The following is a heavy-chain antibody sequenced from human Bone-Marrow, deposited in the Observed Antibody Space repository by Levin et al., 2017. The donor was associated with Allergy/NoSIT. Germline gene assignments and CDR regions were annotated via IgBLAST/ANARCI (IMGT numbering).Heavy chain of an antibody. CDR3: ARTPITFGGVIVSAGMDV. Sequence: SETLSLTCTVSGGSISSYYWSWIRQPPGKGLEWIGYIYYSGSTNYNPSLKSRVTISVDTSKNQFSLKLSSVTAADTAVYYCARTPITFGGVIVSAGMDVWGQGTTVTVSS. V-gene: IGHV4-59*01. CDR2: IYYSGST. D-gene: IGHD3-16*02. CDR1: GGSISSYY. J-gene: IGHJ6*02.